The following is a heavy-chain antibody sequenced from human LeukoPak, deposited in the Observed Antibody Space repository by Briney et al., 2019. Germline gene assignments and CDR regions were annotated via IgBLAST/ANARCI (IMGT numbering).Heavy chain of an antibody. D-gene: IGHD6-19*01. J-gene: IGHJ6*02. CDR3: ARDRAVAGEFSYYYYGMDV. Sequence: SVKVSCKASGYTFTSYDINWVRQAPGQGLEWMGRIIPILGIANYAQKFQGRVTITADKSTSTAYMELSSLRSEDTAVYYCARDRAVAGEFSYYYYGMDVWGQGTTVTVSS. V-gene: IGHV1-69*04. CDR1: GYTFTSYD. CDR2: IIPILGIA.